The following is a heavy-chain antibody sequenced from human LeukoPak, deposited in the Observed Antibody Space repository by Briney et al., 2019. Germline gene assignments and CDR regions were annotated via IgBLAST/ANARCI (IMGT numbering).Heavy chain of an antibody. D-gene: IGHD1-26*01. CDR1: GGSISSSSND. Sequence: PSETLSLTCTVSGGSISSSSNDWAWIRQPPGKGRERIGSLSYSVTTYYNPSLKSRVTISGDMSKNQFSLKLSSVTAADTAVYYCARGAHGSYYGTLDYWGQGTLVTVSS. J-gene: IGHJ4*02. V-gene: IGHV4-39*07. CDR3: ARGAHGSYYGTLDY. CDR2: LSYSVTT.